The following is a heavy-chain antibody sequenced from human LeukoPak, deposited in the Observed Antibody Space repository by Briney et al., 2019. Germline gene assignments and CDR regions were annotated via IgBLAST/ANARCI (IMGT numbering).Heavy chain of an antibody. Sequence: PGGSLRLSCAASGFTFTNYAMSWVRQAPGKGLEWVSVIYSGGSTYYADSVKGRFTISRDNSKNTLYLQMNSLRAEDTAVYYCAREWGFYDILTGYRYWYFDLWGRGTLVTVSS. J-gene: IGHJ2*01. CDR1: GFTFTNYA. CDR2: IYSGGST. CDR3: AREWGFYDILTGYRYWYFDL. D-gene: IGHD3-9*01. V-gene: IGHV3-66*01.